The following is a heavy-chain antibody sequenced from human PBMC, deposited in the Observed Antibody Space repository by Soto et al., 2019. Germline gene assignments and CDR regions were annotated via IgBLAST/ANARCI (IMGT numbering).Heavy chain of an antibody. CDR1: GGTFNTYA. Sequence: QVQLVQSGAEMKKPGSSVKVSCQSSGGTFNTYAMNWVRQAPGQGPEWMGDISPMFGAANYAPKFQGRVTITADESTGTSYLQVRTFTCASTAPAFCAWEVQVYSPALVSGGQGTLVTVSS. CDR2: ISPMFGAA. CDR3: AWEVQVYSPALVS. J-gene: IGHJ4*02. V-gene: IGHV1-69*19. D-gene: IGHD2-15*01.